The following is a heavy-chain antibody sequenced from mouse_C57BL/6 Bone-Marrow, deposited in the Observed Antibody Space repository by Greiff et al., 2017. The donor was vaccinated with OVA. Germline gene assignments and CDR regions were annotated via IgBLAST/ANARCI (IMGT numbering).Heavy chain of an antibody. Sequence: VQLQQSGAELVKPGASVKMSCKASGYTFTTYPIELMKQNHGKSLEWIGNFHPYNDDTKYNEKFKGKATLTVEKSSSTVYLELSRLTSDDSAVYYCARPGDYDGDWFAYWGQGTLVTVSA. J-gene: IGHJ3*01. CDR1: GYTFTTYP. D-gene: IGHD2-4*01. CDR2: FHPYNDDT. V-gene: IGHV1-47*01. CDR3: ARPGDYDGDWFAY.